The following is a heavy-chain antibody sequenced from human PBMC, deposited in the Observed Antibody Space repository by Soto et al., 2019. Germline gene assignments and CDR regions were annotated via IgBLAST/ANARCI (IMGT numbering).Heavy chain of an antibody. CDR3: ARGGVAGFDP. Sequence: QVQLVQSGAEVKKPGSSVKVSCKASGGTFSSYIISWVRQAPGQGLEWMGRIIPIVGIANYAQRFQGRVTITADKSTSTAYMEMSSLRSEETAVYYCARGGVAGFDPWGQGTLVTVSS. CDR2: IIPIVGIA. J-gene: IGHJ5*02. CDR1: GGTFSSYI. V-gene: IGHV1-69*02. D-gene: IGHD6-19*01.